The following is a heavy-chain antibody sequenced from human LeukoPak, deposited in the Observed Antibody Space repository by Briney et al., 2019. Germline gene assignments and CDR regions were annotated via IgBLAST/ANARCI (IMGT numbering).Heavy chain of an antibody. CDR1: GFTFRSHA. CDR2: IKKDGSEK. J-gene: IGHJ4*02. V-gene: IGHV3-7*03. D-gene: IGHD3-9*01. Sequence: GSLRLSCVGSGFTFRSHAMSWVRQAPGKGLEWVASIKKDGSEKHYVDSVKARFTISRDNAKNSLYLEMNSLRAEDTAVYYCARDRGLRYFDSFDYWGQGALVTVSS. CDR3: ARDRGLRYFDSFDY.